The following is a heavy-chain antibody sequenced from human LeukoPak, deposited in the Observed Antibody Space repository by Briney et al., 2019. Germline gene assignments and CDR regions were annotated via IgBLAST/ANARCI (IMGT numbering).Heavy chain of an antibody. CDR3: AKPQVTANWYYFHY. V-gene: IGHV3-30*18. CDR1: GFTRSTYG. J-gene: IGHJ4*02. D-gene: IGHD2-21*02. Sequence: PGGSLRLSCAASGFTRSTYGMHWVRQAPGKGLEWVAVISSDGSNKFYADSVKGRFTISRDGSKNTLYLQMNSLRPDDTAVYFCAKPQVTANWYYFHYWGQGTLVTVSS. CDR2: ISSDGSNK.